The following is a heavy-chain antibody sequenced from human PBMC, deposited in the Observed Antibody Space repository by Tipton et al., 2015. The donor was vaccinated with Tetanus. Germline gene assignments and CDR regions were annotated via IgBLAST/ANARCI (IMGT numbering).Heavy chain of an antibody. J-gene: IGHJ5*01. V-gene: IGHV4-30-2*06. CDR2: IFHTGGT. Sequence: TLSLTCTVSGGSINNGAYTWSWIRQSPRKGLEWIGYIFHTGGTYYNPSLKSRVTISVDGPKNQFSLNLKSVTAADTAVYYCARSHGSGGLLWFDSWGQGTLVTVSS. D-gene: IGHD3-10*01. CDR1: GGSINNGAYT. CDR3: ARSHGSGGLLWFDS.